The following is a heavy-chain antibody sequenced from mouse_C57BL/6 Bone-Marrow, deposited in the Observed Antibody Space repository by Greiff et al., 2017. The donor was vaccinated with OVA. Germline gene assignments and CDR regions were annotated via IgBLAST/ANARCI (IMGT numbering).Heavy chain of an antibody. J-gene: IGHJ3*01. CDR3: TRSSQFAY. CDR1: GYTFTDYY. V-gene: IGHV1-19*01. CDR2: INPYNGGT. Sequence: VQLQQSGPVLVKPGASVKMSCKASGYTFTDYYMNWVKQSHGKSLEWLGVINPYNGGTSYNQKFKGKAKLTAVTSASTAYMELSSLTNEDSAVYYCTRSSQFAYWGQGTLVTVSA.